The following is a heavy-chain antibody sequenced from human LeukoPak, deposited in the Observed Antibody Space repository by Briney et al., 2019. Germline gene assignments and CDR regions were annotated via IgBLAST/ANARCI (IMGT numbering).Heavy chain of an antibody. J-gene: IGHJ4*02. V-gene: IGHV4-38-2*02. Sequence: SETLSLTCAVSGYSISSGYYWGWIRQPPGKGPEWIGSIYHSGSTYYNPSLKSRVTISVDTSKNQFSLKLSSVTAADTAVYYCARDLNYYDSSGFWDYWGQGTLATVFS. CDR3: ARDLNYYDSSGFWDY. D-gene: IGHD3-22*01. CDR2: IYHSGST. CDR1: GYSISSGYY.